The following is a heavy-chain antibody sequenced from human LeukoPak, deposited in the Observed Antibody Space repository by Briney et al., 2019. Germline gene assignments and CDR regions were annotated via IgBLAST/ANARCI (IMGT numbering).Heavy chain of an antibody. D-gene: IGHD6-19*01. Sequence: PSETLSLTCAVYGGSFSGYYWSWIRQPPGKGLEWIGEINHSGSTNYNPSLKSRVTISVDTSKNQFSLKLSSVTAADTAVYYCARGGEAVAGLFDYWGQGTLVTVSS. J-gene: IGHJ4*02. CDR1: GGSFSGYY. V-gene: IGHV4-34*01. CDR2: INHSGST. CDR3: ARGGEAVAGLFDY.